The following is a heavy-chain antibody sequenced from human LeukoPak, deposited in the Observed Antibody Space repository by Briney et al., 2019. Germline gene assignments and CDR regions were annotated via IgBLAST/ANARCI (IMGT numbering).Heavy chain of an antibody. V-gene: IGHV1-2*02. Sequence: ASVKVSCQASGYTFTDYYMHWVRQAPAQGLEWMGWINPNSGGTNYAQRFQGRVTMTRDTSDSTVYMELSSLRSDDKALYYCARGDGSAPNYFYYWGQGTLVTVSS. D-gene: IGHD3-10*01. CDR1: GYTFTDYY. CDR2: INPNSGGT. CDR3: ARGDGSAPNYFYY. J-gene: IGHJ4*02.